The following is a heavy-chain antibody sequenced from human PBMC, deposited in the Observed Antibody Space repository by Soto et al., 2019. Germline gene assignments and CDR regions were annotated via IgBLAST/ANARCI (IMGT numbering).Heavy chain of an antibody. J-gene: IGHJ4*02. CDR1: GGSISSYY. D-gene: IGHD5-12*01. V-gene: IGHV4-59*01. CDR3: ARWGRYSGYDTETYYFDY. CDR2: IYYSGST. Sequence: SETLSLTCTVSGGSISSYYWSWIRQPPGKGLEWIGYIYYSGSTNYNPSLKSRVTISVDTSKNQFSLKLSSVTAADTAVYYCARWGRYSGYDTETYYFDYWGQGTLVTVSS.